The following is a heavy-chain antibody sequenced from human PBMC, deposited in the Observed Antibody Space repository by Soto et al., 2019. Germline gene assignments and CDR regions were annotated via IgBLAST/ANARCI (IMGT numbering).Heavy chain of an antibody. V-gene: IGHV3-21*01. Sequence: EVQLVESGGGLVKPGGSLRLSCAASGFTFSSYSMNWVRQAPGKGLEWVSSISSSSSYIYYADSVKGRFTISRDNAKNSLYLQMNSLRAEDTAVYYCAKYAPRRYCSSTSCYPGWGQGTLVTVSS. CDR2: ISSSSSYI. J-gene: IGHJ4*02. CDR1: GFTFSSYS. CDR3: AKYAPRRYCSSTSCYPG. D-gene: IGHD2-2*01.